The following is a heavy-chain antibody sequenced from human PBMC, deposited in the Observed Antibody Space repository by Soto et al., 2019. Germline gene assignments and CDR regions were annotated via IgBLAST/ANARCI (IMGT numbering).Heavy chain of an antibody. J-gene: IGHJ4*02. D-gene: IGHD2-2*01. CDR3: VRGRDIVVAPAKGSYSSGWYYFDY. CDR2: IYHSGST. V-gene: IGHV4-30-2*01. Sequence: PSETLSLTCAVSGGSISSGGYSWSWIRQPPGKGLEWIGYIYHSGSTYYNPSLKSRVTISVDRSKNQFSLKLSSVTAADTAVYYCVRGRDIVVAPAKGSYSSGWYYFDYWGQGTLVTVSS. CDR1: GGSISSGGYS.